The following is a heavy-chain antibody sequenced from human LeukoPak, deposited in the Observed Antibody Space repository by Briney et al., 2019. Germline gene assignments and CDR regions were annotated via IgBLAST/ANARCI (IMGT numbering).Heavy chain of an antibody. CDR1: GYTFTDFG. CDR3: VRDLGHVPGIFWDY. J-gene: IGHJ4*02. Sequence: GASVRISCKASGYTFTDFGISWVRQAPGQGPEWMGWSSAYNGNSKYAEMFQARVTMTTDTATSTAYMELRGLRSDDTAAYYCVRDLGHVPGIFWDYWGQGTQVTVSS. V-gene: IGHV1-18*04. D-gene: IGHD3-10*02. CDR2: SSAYNGNS.